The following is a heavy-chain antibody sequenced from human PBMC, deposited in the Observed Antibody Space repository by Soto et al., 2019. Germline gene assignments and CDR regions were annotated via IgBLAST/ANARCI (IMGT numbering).Heavy chain of an antibody. J-gene: IGHJ4*02. V-gene: IGHV1-18*01. CDR2: IGPSSGNT. CDR3: ARDTGNFFDY. CDR1: GYTLTIDT. Sequence: ASVKVDCKASGYTLTIDTSSWVRQAPGQGLEWVGWIGPSSGNTDSARSLQGRVTMTTDTSTRTAYMELRSLRSDDTAVYYCARDTGNFFDYWGQRTLVIVS.